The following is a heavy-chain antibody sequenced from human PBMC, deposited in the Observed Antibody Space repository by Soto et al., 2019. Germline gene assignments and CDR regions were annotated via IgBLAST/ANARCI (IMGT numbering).Heavy chain of an antibody. V-gene: IGHV1-69*01. J-gene: IGHJ6*02. CDR3: ATSTKTRITMIVVVYYYGMDV. D-gene: IGHD3-22*01. CDR1: GGTFSSYA. CDR2: IIPIFGTA. Sequence: QVQLVQSGAEVKKPGSSVKVSCKASGGTFSSYAISWVRQAPGQGLEWMGGIIPIFGTANYAQKFQGRVTITADESTSTAYMELSSLRSEDKAVYYCATSTKTRITMIVVVYYYGMDVWGQGTTVTVSS.